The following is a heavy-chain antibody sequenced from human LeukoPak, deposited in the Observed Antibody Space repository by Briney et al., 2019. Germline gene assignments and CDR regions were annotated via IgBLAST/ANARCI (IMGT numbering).Heavy chain of an antibody. Sequence: GESLKISCEGSGYSFTSYWIGWVRQMPGKGLEWMGSIYPGDSDTRYSPSFQGQVTISADKSINTAYLQWSSLKASDTAMYYCARRPRYCSGGSCYLDYWGQGTLVTVSS. CDR3: ARRPRYCSGGSCYLDY. CDR1: GYSFTSYW. J-gene: IGHJ4*02. CDR2: IYPGDSDT. V-gene: IGHV5-51*01. D-gene: IGHD2-15*01.